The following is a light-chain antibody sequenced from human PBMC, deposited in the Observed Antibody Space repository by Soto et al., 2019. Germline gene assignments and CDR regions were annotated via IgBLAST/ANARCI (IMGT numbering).Light chain of an antibody. V-gene: IGKV3-15*01. Sequence: EIVLTQSPGTLSLSPGERATLSCRASQRLSSNYLAWFQQKPGQAPRLLISGASTGATGIPARFSGSGSGTEFTLTISSLQSEDFAIYYCQQYNNWPPWTFGQGTKVDIK. CDR1: QRLSSN. J-gene: IGKJ1*01. CDR3: QQYNNWPPWT. CDR2: GAS.